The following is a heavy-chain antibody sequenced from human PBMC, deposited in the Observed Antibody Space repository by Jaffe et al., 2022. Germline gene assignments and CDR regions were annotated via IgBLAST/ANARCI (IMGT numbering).Heavy chain of an antibody. CDR1: GFTFGDYA. CDR3: IKNFYPSGRHIDY. CDR2: IRGKSYGGTS. Sequence: EVQLVESGGGLVQPGRSLRLSCTASGFTFGDYAMAWVRQAPGKGLEWVGFIRGKSYGGTSEYAASVKGRFTISRDDSKSIVYLQMNSLKTEDTAVYYCIKNFYPSGRHIDYWGQGTLVTVSS. D-gene: IGHD2-8*02. V-gene: IGHV3-49*04. J-gene: IGHJ4*02.